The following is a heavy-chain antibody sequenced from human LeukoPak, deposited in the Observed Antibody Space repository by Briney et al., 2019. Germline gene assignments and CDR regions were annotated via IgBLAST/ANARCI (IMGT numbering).Heavy chain of an antibody. V-gene: IGHV4-59*01. J-gene: IGHJ4*02. D-gene: IGHD6-19*01. CDR2: IYYSGST. CDR1: GGSISSYY. CDR3: ARDSSGFDY. Sequence: SETLSLTCTVSGGSISSYYWSWIRQPPGKGLEWIGYIYYSGSTNYNPSLKSRVTISVDTSKNQFSLKLSSVTAADTAVYYCARDSSGFDYWGQGTLVTVSS.